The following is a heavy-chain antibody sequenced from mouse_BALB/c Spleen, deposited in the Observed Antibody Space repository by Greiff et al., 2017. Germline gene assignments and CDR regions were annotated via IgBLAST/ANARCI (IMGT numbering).Heavy chain of an antibody. J-gene: IGHJ2*01. CDR3: ARERDWDYFDY. CDR1: GFTFSSYG. Sequence: EVKLVESGGGLVQPGGSLKLSCAASGFTFSSYGMSWVRQTPDKRLELVATINSNGGSTYYPASVKGRFTISRDNAKNTLYLQMSSLKSEDTAMYYCARERDWDYFDYWGQGTTLTVSS. D-gene: IGHD4-1*01. CDR2: INSNGGST. V-gene: IGHV5-6-3*01.